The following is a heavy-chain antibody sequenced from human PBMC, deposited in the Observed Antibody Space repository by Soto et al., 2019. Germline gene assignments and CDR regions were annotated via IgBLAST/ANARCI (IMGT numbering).Heavy chain of an antibody. CDR1: GGTFSSYA. D-gene: IGHD6-19*01. J-gene: IGHJ4*02. V-gene: IGHV1-69*12. Sequence: QVQLVQSGAEVKKPGSSVKVSCKASGGTFSSYAISWVRQAPGQGLEWMGGIIPIFGTANYAQKSQGRVMITADESPSTASMELSRLRSEDTAVYYCARGHWGQQWLEPFDYWGQGTVVTVSS. CDR2: IIPIFGTA. CDR3: ARGHWGQQWLEPFDY.